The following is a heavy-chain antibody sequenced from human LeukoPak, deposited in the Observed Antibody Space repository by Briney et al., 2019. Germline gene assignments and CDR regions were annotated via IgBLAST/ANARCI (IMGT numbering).Heavy chain of an antibody. D-gene: IGHD2-8*01. CDR2: IYHSGST. V-gene: IGHV4-4*03. J-gene: IGHJ4*02. Sequence: PETLSLTCAVSGGSISSNWWSWVRQSPGKGLEWIGEIYHSGSTNYNPSLKSRVTISVDKSKNQFSLKLSSVTAADTAVYYCAGSGYYCFDYWGQGILVTVSS. CDR3: AGSGYYCFDY. CDR1: GGSISSNW.